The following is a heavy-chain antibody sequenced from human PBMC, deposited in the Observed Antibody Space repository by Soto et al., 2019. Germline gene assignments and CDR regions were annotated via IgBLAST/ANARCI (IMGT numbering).Heavy chain of an antibody. CDR1: GFTFSSYW. J-gene: IGHJ4*02. V-gene: IGHV3-7*01. CDR3: AREGVDTAMALDY. Sequence: EVQLVESGGGLVQPGGSLRLSCAASGFTFSSYWMSWVRQAPGKGLEWVANIKQDGSEKYYVDSVKGRFTISRDNAKNSLELQMNSLRAEDTAVYYGAREGVDTAMALDYWGQGALVTVSS. CDR2: IKQDGSEK. D-gene: IGHD5-18*01.